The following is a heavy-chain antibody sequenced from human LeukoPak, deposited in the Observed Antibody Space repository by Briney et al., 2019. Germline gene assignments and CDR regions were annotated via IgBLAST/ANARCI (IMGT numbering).Heavy chain of an antibody. CDR1: GYTFTSYG. Sequence: ASVKVSCKASGYTFTSYGISWVRQAPGQGLEWMGWISAYNGNTNYAQKLQGRVTITADESTSTAYMELSSLRAEDTAVYYCARGPDSSGYNSEYSFEYWGQGTLVTVSS. CDR2: ISAYNGNT. CDR3: ARGPDSSGYNSEYSFEY. J-gene: IGHJ4*02. V-gene: IGHV1-18*01. D-gene: IGHD3-22*01.